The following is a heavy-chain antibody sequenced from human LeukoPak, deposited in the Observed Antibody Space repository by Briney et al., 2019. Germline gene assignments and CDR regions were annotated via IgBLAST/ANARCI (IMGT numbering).Heavy chain of an antibody. CDR2: IYYSGST. V-gene: IGHV4-61*01. Sequence: SETLSLTCTVSGGSISSGSYYWSWIRQPPGKGLEWIGYIYYSGSTNYNPSLKSRVTISVDTSKNQFSLKLSSVTAADTAVYYCARDRGGMATTFDYWGQGTLVTVSS. J-gene: IGHJ4*02. CDR3: ARDRGGMATTFDY. D-gene: IGHD5-24*01. CDR1: GGSISSGSYY.